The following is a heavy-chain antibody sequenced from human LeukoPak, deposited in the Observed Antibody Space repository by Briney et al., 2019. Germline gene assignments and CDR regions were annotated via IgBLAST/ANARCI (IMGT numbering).Heavy chain of an antibody. CDR3: ARGRGMVRGVITYYYYYGMDV. CDR1: GYTFTNYD. J-gene: IGHJ6*02. CDR2: MNPKSGNT. D-gene: IGHD3-10*01. V-gene: IGHV1-8*01. Sequence: ASVKVSCKASGYTFTNYDINWVRQATGQGLEWMGWMNPKSGNTGYAQKLQGRVTMSMDTSISTAYMELSSLRSEDTAVYYCARGRGMVRGVITYYYYYGMDVWGQGTTVTVSS.